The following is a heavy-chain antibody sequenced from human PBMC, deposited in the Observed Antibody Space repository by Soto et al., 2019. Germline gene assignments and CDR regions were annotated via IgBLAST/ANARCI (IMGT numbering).Heavy chain of an antibody. V-gene: IGHV5-51*01. CDR2: IYPGDSDT. D-gene: IGHD4-17*01. J-gene: IGHJ4*02. Sequence: PGESLKISCKGSGYSFTSYWIGWVRQMPGKGLEWMGIIYPGDSDTRYSPSFQGQVTISADKSISTAYLQWSSLEASDTAMYYCARHQTTVVTPTHFDYWGQGTLVTVSS. CDR3: ARHQTTVVTPTHFDY. CDR1: GYSFTSYW.